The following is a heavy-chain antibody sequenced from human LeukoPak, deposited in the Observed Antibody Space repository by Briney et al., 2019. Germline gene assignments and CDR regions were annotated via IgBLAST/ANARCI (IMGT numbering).Heavy chain of an antibody. Sequence: GRSLRLSCAASGFIFSTYGMYWVRQAPAKGLEWVAVISYDGSNKYYADSVKGRFTISRDNSKDTLFLQMNSLRAEDTALYYCAKDLRGVPYGFDPPGDYWGQGTLVTVSP. CDR2: ISYDGSNK. CDR3: AKDLRGVPYGFDPPGDY. D-gene: IGHD3-10*01. V-gene: IGHV3-30*18. CDR1: GFIFSTYG. J-gene: IGHJ4*02.